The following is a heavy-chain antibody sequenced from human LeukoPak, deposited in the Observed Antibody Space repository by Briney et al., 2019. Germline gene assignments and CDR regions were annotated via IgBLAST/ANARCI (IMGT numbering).Heavy chain of an antibody. V-gene: IGHV4-4*02. CDR2: IYHSGST. Sequence: GSLRLYCAASGFTFSSYWMSWVRQAPGKGLEWIGEIYHSGSTNYNPSLKSRVTISVDKSENQFSLKLSSVTAADTAVYYCARDRGAYCGADCVIDYWGQGTLVTVSS. D-gene: IGHD2-21*02. CDR1: GFTFSSYW. J-gene: IGHJ4*02. CDR3: ARDRGAYCGADCVIDY.